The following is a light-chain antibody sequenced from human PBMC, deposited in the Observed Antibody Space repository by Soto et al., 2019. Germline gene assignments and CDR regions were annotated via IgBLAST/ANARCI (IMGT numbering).Light chain of an antibody. J-gene: IGKJ3*01. CDR2: DAS. V-gene: IGKV3-11*01. CDR3: QQRSTS. Sequence: EIVLTQSPATLSLSPGERATLSCRASQSVSSYLAWYQQKPGQAPRLLIYDASNRATGIPARFSGSGSGTDFPLTISSLEPEDFAVYYCQQRSTSFGPGTKVDIK. CDR1: QSVSSY.